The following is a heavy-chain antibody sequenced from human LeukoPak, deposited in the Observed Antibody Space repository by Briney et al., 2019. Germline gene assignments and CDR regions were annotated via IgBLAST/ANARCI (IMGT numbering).Heavy chain of an antibody. CDR2: ISGSGGST. J-gene: IGHJ2*01. CDR1: GFTFSSYA. D-gene: IGHD7-27*01. V-gene: IGHV3-23*01. Sequence: QSGGSLRLSCAASGFTFSSYAMHWVRQAPGKGLEWVSAISGSGGSTYYADSVKGRFTISRDNSKNTLYLQMNGLRVEDTAVYYCANPWGTGWYFDLWGRGTLVTVSS. CDR3: ANPWGTGWYFDL.